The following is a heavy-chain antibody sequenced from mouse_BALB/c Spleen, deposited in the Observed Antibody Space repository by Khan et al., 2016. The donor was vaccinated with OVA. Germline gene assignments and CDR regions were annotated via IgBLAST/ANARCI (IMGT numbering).Heavy chain of an antibody. Sequence: QVQLKQSGAELVRPGASVKLSCKTSGYTFTSYWMHWMKQRPGKGLEWIARINPGSDNTNYNEKFKDKATLTADKSSSTAYMQLSSLKSEDSDVYFCAREEGLYNFDHWGQGTTVTVSA. V-gene: IGHV1-76*01. CDR1: GYTFTSYW. CDR2: INPGSDNT. J-gene: IGHJ2*01. CDR3: AREEGLYNFDH.